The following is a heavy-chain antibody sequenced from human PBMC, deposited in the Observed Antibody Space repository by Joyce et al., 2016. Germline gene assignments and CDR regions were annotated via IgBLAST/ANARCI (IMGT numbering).Heavy chain of an antibody. D-gene: IGHD6-13*01. Sequence: EVQVLESGGGLVQPGGSLRLSCAASGFTFRSHAMSWVRQAPGKGLEGVSDISGSGGSTYYADSVKGRFTISRDNSKNKLYLQMNNLRAEDTAVYYCAKWEAAAPFDYWGQGTLVTVSS. CDR2: ISGSGGST. V-gene: IGHV3-23*01. CDR3: AKWEAAAPFDY. J-gene: IGHJ4*02. CDR1: GFTFRSHA.